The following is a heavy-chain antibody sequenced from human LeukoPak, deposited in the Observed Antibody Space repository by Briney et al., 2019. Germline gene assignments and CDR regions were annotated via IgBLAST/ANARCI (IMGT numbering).Heavy chain of an antibody. V-gene: IGHV4-59*08. Sequence: PSETLCLTCTVSGGSISGYYWTWIRQSPGEGLEWIGHLFYSGSTNYNPSLQSRVTISVDTSKNQVSLRLNSVTAADTAVYYCARRSGYYYGMDVWGQGTTVTVSS. CDR2: LFYSGST. J-gene: IGHJ6*02. CDR3: ARRSGYYYGMDV. D-gene: IGHD3-10*01. CDR1: GGSISGYY.